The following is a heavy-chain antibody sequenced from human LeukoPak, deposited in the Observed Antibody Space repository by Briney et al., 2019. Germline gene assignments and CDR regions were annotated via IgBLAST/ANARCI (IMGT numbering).Heavy chain of an antibody. CDR1: GGSISSSSYY. Sequence: PSETLSLTCTVSGGSISSSSYYWGWIRQPPGKGLEWIGSIYYSGSTYYNPSLKSRVTISVDTSKNQFSLKLSSVTAADTAVYYCARMVQSWIAARASVPHFDIWGQGTMVTVSS. D-gene: IGHD6-6*01. CDR2: IYYSGST. V-gene: IGHV4-39*07. J-gene: IGHJ3*02. CDR3: ARMVQSWIAARASVPHFDI.